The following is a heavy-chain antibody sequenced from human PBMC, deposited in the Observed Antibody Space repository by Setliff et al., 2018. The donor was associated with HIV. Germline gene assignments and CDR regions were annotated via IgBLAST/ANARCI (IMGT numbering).Heavy chain of an antibody. CDR3: ARDGGYSSPYYFHC. J-gene: IGHJ4*02. Sequence: ASVKVSCKTSGYAFTSYYMHWVRQAPGQGLEWMGVINPSGGSTNYAQKFQGRVTMTGDTSTSTVYMDLSSLRSEDTAVYYCARDGGYSSPYYFHCWGQGTRVTVSS. CDR2: INPSGGST. V-gene: IGHV1-46*01. CDR1: GYAFTSYY. D-gene: IGHD5-18*01.